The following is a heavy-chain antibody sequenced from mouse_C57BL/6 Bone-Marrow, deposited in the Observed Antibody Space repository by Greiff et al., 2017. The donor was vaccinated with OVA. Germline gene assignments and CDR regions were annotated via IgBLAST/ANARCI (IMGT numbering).Heavy chain of an antibody. CDR2: IQPSDSDT. CDR3: AINYADYAMDY. J-gene: IGHJ4*01. Sequence: VQLQESGAELVRPGASVKLSCKASGYTFTSYWMHWVKQRPGQGLEWIGRIQPSDSDTNYNQKFKGKATLTVDKSSSTAYMQLSSLTSEDSAVYYCAINYADYAMDYWGQGTSVTVSS. V-gene: IGHV1-74*01. D-gene: IGHD1-1*01. CDR1: GYTFTSYW.